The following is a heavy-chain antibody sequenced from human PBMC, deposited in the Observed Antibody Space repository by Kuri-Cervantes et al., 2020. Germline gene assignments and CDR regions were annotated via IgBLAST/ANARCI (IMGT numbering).Heavy chain of an antibody. CDR1: GFTFSSYA. V-gene: IGHV3-30-3*01. D-gene: IGHD5-24*01. CDR3: ARAWPGYGWLQNCPDY. CDR2: ISYDGSNK. J-gene: IGHJ4*02. Sequence: GESLKISCAASGFTFSSYAMHWVRQAPGKGLEWVAVISYDGSNKYYADSVKGRFTISRDNAKSSLYLQMNSLRAEDTAVYYCARAWPGYGWLQNCPDYWGQGTLVTVSS.